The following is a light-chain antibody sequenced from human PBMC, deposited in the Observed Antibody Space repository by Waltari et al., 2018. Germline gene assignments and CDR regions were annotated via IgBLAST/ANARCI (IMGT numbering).Light chain of an antibody. CDR2: RAS. V-gene: IGKV4-1*01. J-gene: IGKJ4*01. CDR3: QQYYNTPLT. CDR1: QSVLSSSDHKDY. Sequence: DIVMTQSPDSLAMSLGERATINCKSSQSVLSSSDHKDYLNWYQQKPGQPPKLLIYRASTRESGVPDRFSGSGSGTDFTLTISSLQAEDVAVYYCQQYYNTPLTFGGGTRVEI.